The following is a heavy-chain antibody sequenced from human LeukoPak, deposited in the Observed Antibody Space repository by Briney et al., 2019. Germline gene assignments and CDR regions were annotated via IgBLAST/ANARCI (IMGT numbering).Heavy chain of an antibody. J-gene: IGHJ4*02. CDR2: MNPNSGNT. CDR3: ARGGRKVRRYDSSGYPFDY. D-gene: IGHD3-22*01. CDR1: GYTFTSYD. Sequence: ASVKVSCKASGYTFTSYDINWVRQATGQGLEWMGWMNPNSGNTGYAQKFQGRVTMTRNTSISTAYMELSSLRPEDTAVYYCARGGRKVRRYDSSGYPFDYWGQGTLVTVSS. V-gene: IGHV1-8*01.